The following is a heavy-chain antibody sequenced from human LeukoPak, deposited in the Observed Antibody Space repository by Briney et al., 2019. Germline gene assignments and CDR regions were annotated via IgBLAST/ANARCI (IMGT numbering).Heavy chain of an antibody. CDR2: IYSGGST. V-gene: IGHV3-53*01. CDR1: GFTLSSFS. CDR3: ARDQGYSYGAFDY. J-gene: IGHJ4*02. D-gene: IGHD5-18*01. Sequence: GGSLRLSCAVSGFTLSSFSMSWVRQAPGKGLEWVSVIYSGGSTYYADSVKGRFTISRDNSKNTLYLQMNSLRAEDTAVYYCARDQGYSYGAFDYWGQGTLVTVSS.